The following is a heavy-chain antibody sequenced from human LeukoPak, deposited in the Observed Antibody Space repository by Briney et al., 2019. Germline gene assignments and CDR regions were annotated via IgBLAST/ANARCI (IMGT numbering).Heavy chain of an antibody. CDR1: GGSISSYY. CDR2: IYTSGST. J-gene: IGHJ4*02. CDR3: VRGGDTCSGGSCYDY. D-gene: IGHD2-15*01. Sequence: SETLSLTCTVSGGSISSYYWSWIRQPAGKGLEWIGRIYTSGSTNYNPSLKSRVTMSVDTSKNQFSLKLSSVTAADTAVYYCVRGGDTCSGGSCYDYWGQGTLVTVSS. V-gene: IGHV4-4*07.